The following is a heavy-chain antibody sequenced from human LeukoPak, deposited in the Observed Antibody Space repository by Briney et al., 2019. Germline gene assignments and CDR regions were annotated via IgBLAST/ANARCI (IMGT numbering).Heavy chain of an antibody. Sequence: ASVKVSCKASGYTFTSYDINWVRQATGQGLEWVGWMNPNSGNTGYAQKFQGRVTMTRNTSISTAYMELSSLRSEDTAVYYCARGRITMVRGVTLYFDYWGQGTLVTVSS. V-gene: IGHV1-8*01. J-gene: IGHJ4*02. CDR1: GYTFTSYD. CDR2: MNPNSGNT. D-gene: IGHD3-10*01. CDR3: ARGRITMVRGVTLYFDY.